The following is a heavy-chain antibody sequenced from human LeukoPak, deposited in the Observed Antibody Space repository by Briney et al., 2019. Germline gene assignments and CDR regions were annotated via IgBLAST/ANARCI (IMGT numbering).Heavy chain of an antibody. CDR3: ARDEWEPYLGNAFDI. V-gene: IGHV3-30*04. Sequence: GGSLRLSCTASGFTFSNYAMHWVRQAPGKGLEWVALISYEAKNKYYADSVKGRFTISRDNAKNSLYLQMNSLRAEDTAVYYCARDEWEPYLGNAFDIWGQGTMVTVSS. CDR2: ISYEAKNK. CDR1: GFTFSNYA. D-gene: IGHD1-26*01. J-gene: IGHJ3*02.